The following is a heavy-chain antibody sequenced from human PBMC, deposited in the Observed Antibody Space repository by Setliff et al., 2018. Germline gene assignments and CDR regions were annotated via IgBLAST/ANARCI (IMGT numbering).Heavy chain of an antibody. CDR3: ARSHYYASGNSHYYYMDV. J-gene: IGHJ6*03. Sequence: SETLSLTCTVSGGSISSSYWSWIRQPPGKGLEWIGYFYHSASTNYNPSLKGRVTMSADTSKKQLYLSLASVSVADTAMYYCARSHYYASGNSHYYYMDVWGKGTAVTVSS. D-gene: IGHD3-10*01. V-gene: IGHV4-4*08. CDR1: GGSISSSY. CDR2: FYHSAST.